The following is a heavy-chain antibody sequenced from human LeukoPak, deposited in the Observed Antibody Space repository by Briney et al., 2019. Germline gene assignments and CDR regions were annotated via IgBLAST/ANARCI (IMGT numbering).Heavy chain of an antibody. CDR1: GYTFTGYY. Sequence: GASVKVSCTASGYTFTGYYMHWVRQAPGQGLEWMGGINPNSGGTNYAQKFQGRVTMTRDTSISTACMELSRLRSDDTAVYYCARLAVTRNHYYYYGMDVWGQGTTVTVSS. CDR3: ARLAVTRNHYYYYGMDV. J-gene: IGHJ6*02. CDR2: INPNSGGT. V-gene: IGHV1-2*02. D-gene: IGHD4-17*01.